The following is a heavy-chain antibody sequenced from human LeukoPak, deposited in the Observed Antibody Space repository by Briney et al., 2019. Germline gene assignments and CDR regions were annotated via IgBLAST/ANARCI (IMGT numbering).Heavy chain of an antibody. CDR2: FDPEDGET. V-gene: IGHV1-24*01. CDR1: GYTLTELS. Sequence: GASVKVSCKXSGYTLTELSMHWVRQAPGKGLEWMGGFDPEDGETIYAQKFQGRVTMTEDTSTDTAYMELSSLRSEDTAVYYCATARVVVAAKVAFDIWGPGTMVTVSS. CDR3: ATARVVVAAKVAFDI. D-gene: IGHD2-15*01. J-gene: IGHJ3*02.